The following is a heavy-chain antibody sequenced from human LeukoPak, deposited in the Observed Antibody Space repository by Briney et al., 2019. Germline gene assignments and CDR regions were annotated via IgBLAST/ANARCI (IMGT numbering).Heavy chain of an antibody. D-gene: IGHD6-13*01. Sequence: GGSLRLSCAASGFTFSSYWMSWVRQAPGKGLEWVAVISYDGSNKYYADSVKGRFTISRDNSKNTLYLQMNSLRAEDTAVYYCAKDSYSYSSSWLFDYWGQGTLVTVSS. CDR3: AKDSYSYSSSWLFDY. V-gene: IGHV3-30*18. CDR1: GFTFSSYW. CDR2: ISYDGSNK. J-gene: IGHJ4*02.